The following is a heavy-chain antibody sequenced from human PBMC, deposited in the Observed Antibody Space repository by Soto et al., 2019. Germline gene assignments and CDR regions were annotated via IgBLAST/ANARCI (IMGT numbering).Heavy chain of an antibody. CDR2: VHNSGST. CDR1: GGSVSSGSYY. D-gene: IGHD4-17*01. Sequence: QVQLQESGPGLVKPSETLSLTCTVSGGSVSSGSYYWSWIRQPPGKGLEWIGFVHNSGSTNYNPSLKNRVIISLDTPKRQCSLKLSSVTAADTAVYYCARGGYGDAFDFWGQGTLVTVSS. J-gene: IGHJ4*02. V-gene: IGHV4-61*01. CDR3: ARGGYGDAFDF.